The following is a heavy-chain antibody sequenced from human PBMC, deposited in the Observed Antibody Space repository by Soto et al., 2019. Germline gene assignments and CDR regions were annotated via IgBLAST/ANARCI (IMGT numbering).Heavy chain of an antibody. D-gene: IGHD1-1*01. CDR2: IYPSVSS. V-gene: IGHV4-38-2*02. CDR1: GFAISRGYY. Sequence: SETLSLTSNVSGFAISRGYYWSWVRQSPGKGLEWIGSIYPSVSSYHNPSLETRLTLSIDTSKNQFTLKLASVTAADTALYYCAREKVGTTFFDNWGKGIQVTAPQ. CDR3: AREKVGTTFFDN. J-gene: IGHJ4*02.